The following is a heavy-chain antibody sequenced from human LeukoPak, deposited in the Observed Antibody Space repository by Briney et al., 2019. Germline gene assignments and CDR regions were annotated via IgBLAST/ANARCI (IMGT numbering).Heavy chain of an antibody. CDR2: ISYDGSNK. D-gene: IGHD6-19*01. CDR1: GFTFSSYA. V-gene: IGHV3-30-3*01. J-gene: IGHJ4*02. CDR3: ARGEYSSGWYPPARYFDY. Sequence: GGSLRLSCAASGFTFSSYAMHWVRQAPGKGLEWVAVISYDGSNKYYADSVKGRFTISRDNSKNTLYLQMNSLRAEDTAVYYCARGEYSSGWYPPARYFDYWGQGTLVTVSP.